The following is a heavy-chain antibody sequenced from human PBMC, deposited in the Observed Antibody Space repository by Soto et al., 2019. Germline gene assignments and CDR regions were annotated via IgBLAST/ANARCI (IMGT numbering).Heavy chain of an antibody. CDR2: INHSGST. Sequence: PSETLSLTCAVYGGSFSGYYWSWIRQPPGKGLEWIGEINHSGSTNYNPSLKSRVTISVDTSKNQFSLKLSSVTAADTAVYYCARRILLSTVTFDDWGQGTLVTVSS. J-gene: IGHJ4*02. CDR1: GGSFSGYY. CDR3: ARRILLSTVTFDD. V-gene: IGHV4-34*01. D-gene: IGHD4-17*01.